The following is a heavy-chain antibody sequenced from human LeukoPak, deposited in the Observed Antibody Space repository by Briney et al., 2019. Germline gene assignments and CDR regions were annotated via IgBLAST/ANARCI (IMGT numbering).Heavy chain of an antibody. D-gene: IGHD1-26*01. J-gene: IGHJ4*02. CDR2: INPSGGST. Sequence: ASVKVSCKASGYTFTSYYMHWVRQAPGQGLEWMGIINPSGGSTSYAQKFQGRVTMTRDTSISTAYMELSRLRSDDTAVYYCARGRGSYSGDYWGQGTLVTVSS. V-gene: IGHV1-46*01. CDR3: ARGRGSYSGDY. CDR1: GYTFTSYY.